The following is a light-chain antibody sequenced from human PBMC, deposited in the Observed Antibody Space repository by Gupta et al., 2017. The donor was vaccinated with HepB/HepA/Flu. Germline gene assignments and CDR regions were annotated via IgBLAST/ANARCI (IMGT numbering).Light chain of an antibody. J-gene: IGLJ3*02. V-gene: IGLV2-23*01. CDR3: CSCACGSHWV. CDR2: EGT. Sequence: SALTQPAPVPGSPGQSITISSTATRSAIGSYDLVSWYLLHPGKAPKLMVFEGTKRPAGIAKPSSGSKSDNTASLTIAGRQAEGEADYYRCSCACGSHWVFGGGTKLTVL. CDR1: RSAIGSYDL.